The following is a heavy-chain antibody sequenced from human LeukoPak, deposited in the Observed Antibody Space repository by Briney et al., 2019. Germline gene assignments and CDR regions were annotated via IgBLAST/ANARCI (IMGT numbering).Heavy chain of an antibody. CDR1: GGSISSGGYY. J-gene: IGHJ5*02. V-gene: IGHV4-31*03. D-gene: IGHD2-2*03. CDR2: IYYSGNT. Sequence: NASETLSLTCTVSGGSISSGGYYWSWIRQHPGKGLEWIGYIYYSGNTYYNPSLKSRVTISVDRSKNQFSLKLSSVTAADTALYYCARMDRGWFDPWGQGTLVTVSS. CDR3: ARMDRGWFDP.